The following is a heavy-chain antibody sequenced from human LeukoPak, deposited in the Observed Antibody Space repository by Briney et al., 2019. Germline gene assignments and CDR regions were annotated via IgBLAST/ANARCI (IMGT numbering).Heavy chain of an antibody. CDR1: GYTFTGYH. Sequence: GASVKVSCKASGYTFTGYHMHWVRQPPAQGLEWMGWINANSGGTNYAQKFQGRVTMTRDTSISTAYMELNRLRSDDTAVYYCAKSGAWYLERYPVNDWGQGTLVTVSS. J-gene: IGHJ4*02. CDR2: INANSGGT. V-gene: IGHV1-2*02. D-gene: IGHD6-13*01. CDR3: AKSGAWYLERYPVND.